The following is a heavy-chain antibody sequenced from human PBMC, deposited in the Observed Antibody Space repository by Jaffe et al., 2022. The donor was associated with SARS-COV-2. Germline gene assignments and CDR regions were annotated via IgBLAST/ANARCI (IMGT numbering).Heavy chain of an antibody. Sequence: VQLVESGGGLVQPGGSLRLSCAASGFTFSNYWMSWVRQAPGKGLEWVANIKQDGREIYYVDSVKGRFTISRDNAKNSVYLQMNSLRAEDTAVYYCARDGSGWFLHTFDLWGQGTKVTVSS. CDR2: IKQDGREI. D-gene: IGHD6-19*01. J-gene: IGHJ3*01. CDR3: ARDGSGWFLHTFDL. V-gene: IGHV3-7*03. CDR1: GFTFSNYW.